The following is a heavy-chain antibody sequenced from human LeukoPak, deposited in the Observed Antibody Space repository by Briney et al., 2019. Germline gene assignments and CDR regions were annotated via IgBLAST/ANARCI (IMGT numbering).Heavy chain of an antibody. J-gene: IGHJ6*02. V-gene: IGHV3-11*04. CDR2: ISSSGGIM. CDR1: GFTFSDYY. D-gene: IGHD3-22*01. Sequence: GGSLRLSCAASGFTFSDYYMSWIRQAPGKGLEWVSYISSSGGIMYYPDSVKGRFTISRDNAKNTLYLQMNSLRAEDTAVYYCARDSYDSSGYYPYGMDVWGQGTTVTVSS. CDR3: ARDSYDSSGYYPYGMDV.